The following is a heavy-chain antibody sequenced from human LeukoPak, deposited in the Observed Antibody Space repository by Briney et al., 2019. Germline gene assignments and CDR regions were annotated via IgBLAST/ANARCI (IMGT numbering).Heavy chain of an antibody. CDR3: ARRVATKPKYFFDS. V-gene: IGHV4-59*08. CDR1: VSGDSTVSGGSMTTYY. CDR2: VYYSGVT. Sequence: PSETLSLTCTVSGDSTVSGGSMTTYYWTWLRQPPGKALEWIGFVYYSGVTKYNPSLESRVTISLDASKNQFSLKLSSATAADTAMYYCARRVATKPKYFFDSWGQGTLVTVSS. J-gene: IGHJ4*02. D-gene: IGHD5-24*01.